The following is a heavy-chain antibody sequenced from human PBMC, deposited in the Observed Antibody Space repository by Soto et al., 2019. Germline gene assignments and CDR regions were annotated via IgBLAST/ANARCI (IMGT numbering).Heavy chain of an antibody. J-gene: IGHJ4*02. CDR2: IYSGGST. Sequence: EVQLVESGGGLVQPGGSLRLSCAASGFTVSSNYMSWVRQAPGKGLEWVSVIYSGGSTYYADSVKGRFTISRDNSKNTLYLQMNRLRAEDTAVYYCASPGGLSGYHVDYWGQGTLVTVSS. D-gene: IGHD3-22*01. CDR1: GFTVSSNY. V-gene: IGHV3-66*01. CDR3: ASPGGLSGYHVDY.